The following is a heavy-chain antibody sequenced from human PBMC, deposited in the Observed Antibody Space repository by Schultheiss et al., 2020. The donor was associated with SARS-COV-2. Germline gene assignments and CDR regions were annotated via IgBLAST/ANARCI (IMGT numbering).Heavy chain of an antibody. CDR3: ARDYYDSSGYRGNFDY. J-gene: IGHJ4*02. V-gene: IGHV3-33*08. CDR1: GFTFSSYS. Sequence: GGSLRLSCAASGFTFSSYSMNWVRQAPGKGLEWVAVIWYDGSNKYYADSVKGRFTISRDNSKNTLYLQMNSLRAEDTAVYYCARDYYDSSGYRGNFDYWGQGTLVTVSS. D-gene: IGHD3-22*01. CDR2: IWYDGSNK.